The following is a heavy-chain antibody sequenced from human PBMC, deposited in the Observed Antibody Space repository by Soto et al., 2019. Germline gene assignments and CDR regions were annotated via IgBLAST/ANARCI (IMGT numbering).Heavy chain of an antibody. CDR3: AKDTATAITSYYFYGMDV. Sequence: QVQLVESGGGVVQPGRSLRLSCAASGFIFSTYGMHWVRQAPGKGLEWVAVISFDGRNKYYADSVRGRFTISRDNSKNTLHLQMNSLRGEETAVYYCAKDTATAITSYYFYGMDVWGQWTTVTVSS. J-gene: IGHJ6*02. V-gene: IGHV3-30*18. D-gene: IGHD5-12*01. CDR1: GFIFSTYG. CDR2: ISFDGRNK.